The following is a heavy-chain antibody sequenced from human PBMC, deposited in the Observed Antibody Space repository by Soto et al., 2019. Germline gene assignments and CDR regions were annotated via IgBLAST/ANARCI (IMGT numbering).Heavy chain of an antibody. CDR2: IFASGCS. CDR1: GGSISSGNW. Sequence: VQLQESGPGLVKPSGTLSLTCAVSGGSISSGNWWSWVRQSPGKGLEWIGEIFASGCSNHNPSLKSRFTKSINKTKTQISLNLNSVPAADTAMYYCACHRVNTYGPYGFWGQGTLVTVSS. V-gene: IGHV4-4*02. CDR3: ACHRVNTYGPYGF. D-gene: IGHD5-18*01. J-gene: IGHJ4*02.